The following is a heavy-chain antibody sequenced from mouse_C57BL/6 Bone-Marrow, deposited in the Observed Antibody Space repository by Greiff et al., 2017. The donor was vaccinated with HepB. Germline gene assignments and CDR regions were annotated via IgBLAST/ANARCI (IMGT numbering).Heavy chain of an antibody. J-gene: IGHJ2*01. CDR1: GYTFTDYN. V-gene: IGHV1-22*01. CDR3: ASLLLRHY. Sequence: VQLKESGPELVKPGASVKMSCKASGYTFTDYNMHWVKQSHGKSLEWIGYINPNNGGTSYNQKFKGKATLTVNKSSSTAYMELRSLTSEDSAVYYCASLLLRHYWGQGTTLTVSS. CDR2: INPNNGGT. D-gene: IGHD1-1*01.